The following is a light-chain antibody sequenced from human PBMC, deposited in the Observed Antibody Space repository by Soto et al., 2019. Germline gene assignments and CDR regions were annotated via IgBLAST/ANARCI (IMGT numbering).Light chain of an antibody. CDR3: QQYSHYYT. V-gene: IGKV1-5*03. CDR2: RAS. Sequence: DIQMTQSPSTLSASVGDRVTITCRASQSIDIWLAWYQQRPGKAPKLLIYRASTLESGVPSRFSGSGSGTEFTLTISSLQPDDFAPYYCQQYSHYYTFGQGTKLEI. CDR1: QSIDIW. J-gene: IGKJ2*01.